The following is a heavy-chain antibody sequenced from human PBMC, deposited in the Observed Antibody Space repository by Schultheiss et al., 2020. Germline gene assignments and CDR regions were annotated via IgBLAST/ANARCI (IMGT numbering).Heavy chain of an antibody. V-gene: IGHV3-53*01. Sequence: GSLRLSCAASGFTVSSNYMSWVRQAPGKGLEWVSVIYSGGSTYYADSVKGRFTISRDSSKNTLYLQMNSLRADDTAVYYCARGADSDYWGQGTLVTVSS. CDR3: ARGADSDY. CDR2: IYSGGST. J-gene: IGHJ4*02. CDR1: GFTVSSNY.